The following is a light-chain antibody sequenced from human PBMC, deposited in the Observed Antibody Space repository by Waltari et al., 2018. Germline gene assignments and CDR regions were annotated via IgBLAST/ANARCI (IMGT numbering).Light chain of an antibody. CDR2: EAS. CDR3: QQFNDWPRT. J-gene: IGKJ1*01. Sequence: EVVMTQSPATLSVSQGERATLSCRASQSISINMVWYQQRPGQAPRLLIYEASNRATDIPARFSGSVSVTEFTLTISSVQSEDAAVYDCQQFNDWPRTFGQGTKVEIK. V-gene: IGKV3-15*01. CDR1: QSISIN.